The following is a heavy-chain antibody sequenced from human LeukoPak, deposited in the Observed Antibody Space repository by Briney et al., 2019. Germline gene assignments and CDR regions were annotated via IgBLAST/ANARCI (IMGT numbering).Heavy chain of an antibody. Sequence: SETLSLTCTVSGGSISSYYWSWIRQPPGKGLMWIGYIYYSGSTNYNPSLKSRVTISVDTSKNQFSLKLSSVNAADTAVYYCARAVGLNRRWIFVYDYYYYYMDVWGKGTTVTVSS. CDR1: GGSISSYY. D-gene: IGHD3-3*01. J-gene: IGHJ6*03. CDR3: ARAVGLNRRWIFVYDYYYYYMDV. CDR2: IYYSGST. V-gene: IGHV4-59*01.